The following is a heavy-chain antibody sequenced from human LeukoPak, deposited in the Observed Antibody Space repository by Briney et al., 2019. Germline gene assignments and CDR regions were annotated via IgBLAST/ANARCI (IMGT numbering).Heavy chain of an antibody. D-gene: IGHD2-15*01. CDR3: ARAGYCSGGSCYSFDY. V-gene: IGHV4-59*01. J-gene: IGHJ4*02. CDR2: IYYSGST. Sequence: SETLSLTCTVSGASISTYYWSWIRQPPGKGLEWIGYIYYSGSTNYNPSLKSRVTISVDTSKNQFSLKLSSVTAADTAVYYCARAGYCSGGSCYSFDYWGQGTLVTVSS. CDR1: GASISTYY.